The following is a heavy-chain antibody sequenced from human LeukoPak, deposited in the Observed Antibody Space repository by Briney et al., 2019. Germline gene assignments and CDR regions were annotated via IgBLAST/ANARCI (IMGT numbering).Heavy chain of an antibody. CDR1: GGSISSYH. CDR2: IYYSGST. V-gene: IGHV4-59*01. CDR3: AREVYGSGSYQNWFDP. Sequence: SETLSLTCTVSGGSISSYHWSWIRQPPGKGLEWIGYIYYSGSTNYNPSLKSRVTISVDTSKNQFSLKLSSVTAADTAVYYCAREVYGSGSYQNWFDPWGQGTLVTVSS. D-gene: IGHD3-10*01. J-gene: IGHJ5*02.